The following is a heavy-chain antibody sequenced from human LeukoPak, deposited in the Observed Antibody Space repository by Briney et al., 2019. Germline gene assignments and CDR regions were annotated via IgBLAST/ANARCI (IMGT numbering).Heavy chain of an antibody. CDR1: GFTVSSNY. CDR3: AKTGGDSVLYYYYMDV. Sequence: GGSLRLSCAASGFTVSSNYMNWVRQAPGKGLEWVSVIYSGGSTYYADSVKGRFTISRDYSKNTLYLQMNSLRAEDTAVYYCAKTGGDSVLYYYYMDVWGKGTTVTVSS. J-gene: IGHJ6*03. CDR2: IYSGGST. D-gene: IGHD3-10*01. V-gene: IGHV3-53*05.